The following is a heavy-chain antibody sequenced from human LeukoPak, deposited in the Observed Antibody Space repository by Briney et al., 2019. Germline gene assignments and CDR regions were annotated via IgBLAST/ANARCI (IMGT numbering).Heavy chain of an antibody. CDR1: GYTFTSYG. CDR2: ISAYNGNT. D-gene: IGHD3-3*01. Sequence: ASVKVSCKASGYTFTSYGISWVRQAPGQGLEWMGWISAYNGNTNYAQKLQGRVTMTTDTSTSTAYMELSSLRSEDTAVYYCARAKKQILAYGMDVWGQGTTVTVSS. J-gene: IGHJ6*02. V-gene: IGHV1-18*01. CDR3: ARAKKQILAYGMDV.